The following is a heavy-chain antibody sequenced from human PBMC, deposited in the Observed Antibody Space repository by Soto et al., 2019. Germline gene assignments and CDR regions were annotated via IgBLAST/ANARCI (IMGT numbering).Heavy chain of an antibody. CDR3: ARQWLDLRLDY. CDR2: IYYSGST. J-gene: IGHJ4*02. CDR1: GGTISSYY. D-gene: IGHD6-19*01. V-gene: IGHV4-59*01. Sequence: PFQTMPHTRTVAGGTISSYYWSGIRQPPGKGLEWIGYIYYSGSTNYNPSLKSRATISVDTSKNQFSLKLSSVTAADTAVYYCARQWLDLRLDYWGQGTLVTVSS.